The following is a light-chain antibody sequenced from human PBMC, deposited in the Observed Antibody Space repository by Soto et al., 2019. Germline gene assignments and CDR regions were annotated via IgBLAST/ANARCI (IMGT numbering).Light chain of an antibody. CDR1: QSVINS. CDR2: GAS. Sequence: VMTQSPAILSVSPGERVTLSCRASQSVINSLAWYQQRPGQAPRLLIHGASTRATGIPARFSGSGSGTEFTLTISSLQSEDFAVYYCQQYHNWPPYTFGKGTKLEI. V-gene: IGKV3-15*01. J-gene: IGKJ2*01. CDR3: QQYHNWPPYT.